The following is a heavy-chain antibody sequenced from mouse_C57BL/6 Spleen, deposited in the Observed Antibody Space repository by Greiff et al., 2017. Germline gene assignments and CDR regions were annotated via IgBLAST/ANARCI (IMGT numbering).Heavy chain of an antibody. CDR3: AEGGYYGSSYGFDY. J-gene: IGHJ2*01. CDR1: GYTFTGYW. CDR2: ILPGSGST. V-gene: IGHV1-9*01. Sequence: QVQLKESGAELMKPGASVKLSCKATGYTFTGYWIEWVKQRPGHGLEWLGEILPGSGSTNYNEKFKGKATFTADTSSNTAYMQLSRLTTEDSAIYYCAEGGYYGSSYGFDYWGQGTTLTVSS. D-gene: IGHD1-1*01.